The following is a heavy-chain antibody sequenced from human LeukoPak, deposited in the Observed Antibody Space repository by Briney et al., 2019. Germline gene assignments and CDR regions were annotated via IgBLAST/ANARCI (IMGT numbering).Heavy chain of an antibody. Sequence: GGSLRLSCAASGFTFSDYYMIWIPQAPGKGLEWVSYISSSGSTIYYADSVTGRFTISRDNAKNSLYVHMNSLRAEDTAVYYCARVAAAADACDIWGQGTMVTVSS. D-gene: IGHD6-13*01. V-gene: IGHV3-11*01. CDR3: ARVAAAADACDI. J-gene: IGHJ3*02. CDR1: GFTFSDYY. CDR2: ISSSGSTI.